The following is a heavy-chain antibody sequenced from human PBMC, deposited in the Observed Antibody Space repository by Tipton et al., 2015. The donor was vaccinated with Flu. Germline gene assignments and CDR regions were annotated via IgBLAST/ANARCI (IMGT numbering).Heavy chain of an antibody. D-gene: IGHD1-14*01. Sequence: SLRLSCAASGFTFNSYWMQWVRQAPGKGLEWVANIRQDGNEKYYVDSVKGRFTISRDNAKNSLYLEMNYLRGEDTAVYYCARSRIPEPSPFYWGQGTRVTVSS. CDR2: IRQDGNEK. V-gene: IGHV3-7*01. CDR3: ARSRIPEPSPFY. CDR1: GFTFNSYW. J-gene: IGHJ4*02.